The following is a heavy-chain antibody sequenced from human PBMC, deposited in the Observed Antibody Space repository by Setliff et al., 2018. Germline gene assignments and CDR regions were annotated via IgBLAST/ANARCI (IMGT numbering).Heavy chain of an antibody. D-gene: IGHD4-17*01. CDR3: ARVAYGLEYFQY. Sequence: ASVKVSCKASGYPFIGYLMHWVRQAPGQGLEWMGWINPKTGDTLYAPKFQGRVTMTRDRSSNTAYMDLSRLTSDDTAVYYCARVAYGLEYFQYWGQGTLVTVSS. CDR1: GYPFIGYL. J-gene: IGHJ1*01. V-gene: IGHV1-2*02. CDR2: INPKTGDT.